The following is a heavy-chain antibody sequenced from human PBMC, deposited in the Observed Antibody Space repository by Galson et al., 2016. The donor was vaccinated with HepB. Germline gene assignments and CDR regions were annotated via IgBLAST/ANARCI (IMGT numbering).Heavy chain of an antibody. D-gene: IGHD2-21*01. CDR2: VDHSGSF. Sequence: SETLSLTCTVSGDSISGTHWWSWVRQSPGKGLEWIGEVDHSGSFNYNPSVRSRVSMSVDKSKNQFSLKLRSGTAADPALYYWARETSCSDGECYALFDHWGQGILVTVSS. V-gene: IGHV4-4*02. CDR3: ARETSCSDGECYALFDH. CDR1: GDSISGTHW. J-gene: IGHJ4*02.